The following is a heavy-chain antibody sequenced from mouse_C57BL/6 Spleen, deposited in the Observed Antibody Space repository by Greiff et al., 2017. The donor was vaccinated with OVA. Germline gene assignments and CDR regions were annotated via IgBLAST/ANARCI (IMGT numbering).Heavy chain of an antibody. D-gene: IGHD1-1*01. CDR2: IDPSDSYT. J-gene: IGHJ4*01. Sequence: QVQLQQPGAELVMPGASVKLSCKASGYTFTSYWMHWVKQRPGQGLEWIGEIDPSDSYTNYNQKFKGKSTFTVDKSSSTAYMQLSSLTAEDSAVNDFARGHFMTTVKDCRGQGASVTVAS. CDR3: ARGHFMTTVKDC. CDR1: GYTFTSYW. V-gene: IGHV1-69*01.